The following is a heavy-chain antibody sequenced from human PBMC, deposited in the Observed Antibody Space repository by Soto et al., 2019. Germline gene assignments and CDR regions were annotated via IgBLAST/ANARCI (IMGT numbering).Heavy chain of an antibody. V-gene: IGHV3-21*01. Sequence: GGSLRLSCAAPGFTLSNYNMNWVRQAPGKGLEWVSSISDSGNYIHYADSVKGRFTISRDIAENSLYLQMHSLRAEDTAVYYCAGTLLEATREVDHWGQGTLVTVSS. J-gene: IGHJ5*02. CDR1: GFTLSNYN. CDR2: ISDSGNYI. CDR3: AGTLLEATREVDH. D-gene: IGHD3-3*02.